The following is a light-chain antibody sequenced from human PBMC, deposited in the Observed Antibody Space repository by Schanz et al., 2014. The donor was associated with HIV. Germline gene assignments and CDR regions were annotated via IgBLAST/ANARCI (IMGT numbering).Light chain of an antibody. CDR2: DVNIR. Sequence: QSALTQPASVSGSPGQSISISCTGTSGDVGSYNYVSWYQQHPGKAPKLLLYDVNIRVRPSGVSDHFSGSRSGNTASLTISGLQAEDEADYYCGSFTTRNTWVFGGGTKLTVL. CDR3: GSFTTRNTWV. CDR1: SGDVGSYNY. J-gene: IGLJ3*02. V-gene: IGLV2-14*03.